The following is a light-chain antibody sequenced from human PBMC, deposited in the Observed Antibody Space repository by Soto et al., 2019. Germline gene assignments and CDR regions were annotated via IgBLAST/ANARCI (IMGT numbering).Light chain of an antibody. J-gene: IGKJ1*01. CDR2: DAS. Sequence: EIVLTQSPATLSLSPGERATLSCGASQSVGSSYLAWYQQKPGLAPRLLIYDASSRATGIPDRFSGSGSGTDFTLTISRLEPEDFAVYYCQQYGSSRTTFGQGTKVEIK. V-gene: IGKV3D-20*01. CDR3: QQYGSSRTT. CDR1: QSVGSSY.